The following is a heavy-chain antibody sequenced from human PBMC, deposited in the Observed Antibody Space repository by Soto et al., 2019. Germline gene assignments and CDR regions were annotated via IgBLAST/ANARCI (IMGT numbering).Heavy chain of an antibody. Sequence: SVKVSCNASGYTFTSYGISWVRQAPGQGLEWMGWISAYNGNTNYAQKLQGRVTMTTDTSTSTAYMELRSLRSDDTAVYYCARDEGLLKYYYYYGMDVWGQGTTVTVSS. CDR2: ISAYNGNT. D-gene: IGHD2-21*01. V-gene: IGHV1-18*04. CDR3: ARDEGLLKYYYYYGMDV. CDR1: GYTFTSYG. J-gene: IGHJ6*02.